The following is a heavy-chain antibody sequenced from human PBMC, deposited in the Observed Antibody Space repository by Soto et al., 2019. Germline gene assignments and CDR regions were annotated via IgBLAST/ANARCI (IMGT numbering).Heavy chain of an antibody. CDR1: GGSISSGGYY. J-gene: IGHJ4*02. CDR3: ARGNVDTAMVRLDY. D-gene: IGHD5-18*01. Sequence: TLSLTCTVSGGSISSGGYYWSWIRQHPGKGLEWIGYIYYSGSTYYNPSLKSRVTISVDTSKNQFSLKLSSVTAADTAVYYCARGNVDTAMVRLDYWGQGTLVTVSS. V-gene: IGHV4-31*03. CDR2: IYYSGST.